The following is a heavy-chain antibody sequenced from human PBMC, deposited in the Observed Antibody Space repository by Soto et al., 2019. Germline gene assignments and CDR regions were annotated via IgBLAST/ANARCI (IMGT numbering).Heavy chain of an antibody. CDR1: GGSVSSGSYY. CDR2: IYYSGST. Sequence: QVQLQESGPGLVKPSETLSLTCTVSGGSVSSGSYYWSWIRQPPGKGLEWIGYIYYSGSTNYNPSLKSRVTITVDTSKNQFSLTLSSVTAADTAVYYCARDGRIEGVGATDWFDPWGQGTLVTVSS. D-gene: IGHD1-26*01. J-gene: IGHJ5*02. CDR3: ARDGRIEGVGATDWFDP. V-gene: IGHV4-61*01.